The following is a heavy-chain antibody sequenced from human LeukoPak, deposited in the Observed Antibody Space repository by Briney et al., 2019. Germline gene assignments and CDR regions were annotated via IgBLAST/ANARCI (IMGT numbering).Heavy chain of an antibody. V-gene: IGHV3-30-3*01. CDR1: GFTFSSYA. J-gene: IGHJ2*01. D-gene: IGHD2-2*01. CDR2: ISYDGSNK. Sequence: GGSLRLSCAASGFTFSSYAMHWVRQAPGKGLEWVAVISYDGSNKCYADSVKGRFTISRDNSKNTLYLQMNSLRAEDTAVYYCARDGTVDCSSTSCYGHLPNFDLWGRGTLVTVSS. CDR3: ARDGTVDCSSTSCYGHLPNFDL.